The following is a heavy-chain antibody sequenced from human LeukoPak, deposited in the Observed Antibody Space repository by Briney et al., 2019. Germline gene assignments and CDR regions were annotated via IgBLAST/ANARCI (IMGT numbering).Heavy chain of an antibody. V-gene: IGHV4-34*01. CDR3: ARGYYYGSGSLEGMDV. J-gene: IGHJ6*02. CDR1: GGSFSGYY. Sequence: PSETLSLTCAVYGGSFSGYYWNWIRQPPGKGLEWIGEINHSGSTNYNPSLKSRVTISVDTSKIQFSLKLSSVTAADTAVYYCARGYYYGSGSLEGMDVWGQGTTVTVSS. D-gene: IGHD3-10*01. CDR2: INHSGST.